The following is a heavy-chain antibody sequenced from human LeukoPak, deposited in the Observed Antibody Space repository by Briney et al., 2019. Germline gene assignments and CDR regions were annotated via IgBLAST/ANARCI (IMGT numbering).Heavy chain of an antibody. D-gene: IGHD1-1*01. V-gene: IGHV1-3*03. J-gene: IGHJ3*02. Sequence: ASVKVSCKASGYTFTSYAMHWVRQAPGQRLEWMGWINAGNGNTKYSQEFQGRVTITRDTSASTAYMELSSLRSEDMAVYYCARVGYNWNAGDAFDIWGQGTMVTVSS. CDR2: INAGNGNT. CDR3: ARVGYNWNAGDAFDI. CDR1: GYTFTSYA.